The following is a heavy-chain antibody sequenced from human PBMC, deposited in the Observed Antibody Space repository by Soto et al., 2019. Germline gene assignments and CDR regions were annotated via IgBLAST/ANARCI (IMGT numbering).Heavy chain of an antibody. CDR1: GYTFTSYD. CDR2: MNPNSGNT. J-gene: IGHJ6*02. CDR3: ARERTGTTSMEV. V-gene: IGHV1-8*01. D-gene: IGHD1-1*01. Sequence: QVQLVQSGAEVKKPGASVKVSCKASGYTFTSYDINWVRQATGQGLEGMGWMNPNSGNTGYAQKFRGRVTMTRNTSISTAYMRLSSLRSEDTAVYYCARERTGTTSMEVWGQGTTVTVSS.